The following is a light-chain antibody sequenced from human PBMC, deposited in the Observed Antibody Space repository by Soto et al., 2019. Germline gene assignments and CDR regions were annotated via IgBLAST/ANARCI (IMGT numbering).Light chain of an antibody. CDR3: SAYTTSIALYV. Sequence: QSALTQPPSASGSPGQSVTISCTGTSSDVGGYYYVSWYQHHPGKAPKLIIYDVNYRPSGVSNRFSGSKSGSTASLTISGLQAEDEADYYCSAYTTSIALYVFGAGTKLTVL. CDR2: DVN. CDR1: SSDVGGYYY. J-gene: IGLJ1*01. V-gene: IGLV2-14*01.